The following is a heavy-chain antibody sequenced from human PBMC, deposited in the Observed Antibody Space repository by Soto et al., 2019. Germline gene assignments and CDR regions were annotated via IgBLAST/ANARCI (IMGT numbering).Heavy chain of an antibody. D-gene: IGHD2-15*01. V-gene: IGHV1-8*01. Sequence: QEQLVQSGAEVKKPGASVKVSCKTSGYTFTDYDINWVRQATGQGLEGIGWMNPNSGETGYAQKFQGRGTMTRSASLSTAYLELSSLRSEDTAVYYCARVAVAARPRWYNWFDPWGQGTLVTVSS. J-gene: IGHJ5*02. CDR3: ARVAVAARPRWYNWFDP. CDR2: MNPNSGET. CDR1: GYTFTDYD.